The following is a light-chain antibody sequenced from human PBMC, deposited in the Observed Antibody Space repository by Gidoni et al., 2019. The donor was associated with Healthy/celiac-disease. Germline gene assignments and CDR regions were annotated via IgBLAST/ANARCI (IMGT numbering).Light chain of an antibody. CDR1: QCVSSSY. CDR3: QQYGSSPGYT. CDR2: GAS. V-gene: IGKV3-20*01. Sequence: EIVLTQSTGTLSLSPGERATLTCRASQCVSSSYLAWYQQKPGQAPRLLILGASSRATGIPDRFSGSGSGTDFTLTISRLEPEDFAVYYCQQYGSSPGYTFGQGTKLEIK. J-gene: IGKJ2*01.